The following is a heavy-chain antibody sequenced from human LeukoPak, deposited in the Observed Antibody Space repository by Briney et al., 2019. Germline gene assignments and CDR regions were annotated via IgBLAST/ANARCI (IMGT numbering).Heavy chain of an antibody. CDR1: GGSISSYY. Sequence: PSETLSLTCTVSGGSISSYYWSWIRQPAGKGLEWIGRIYTSGSTNYNPSLKSRVTMSVDTSKNQFSLKLSSVTAADTAVYYCARDYCSSTSCQQPDWYFDLWGRGTLVTVSS. CDR2: IYTSGST. CDR3: ARDYCSSTSCQQPDWYFDL. D-gene: IGHD2-2*01. V-gene: IGHV4-4*07. J-gene: IGHJ2*01.